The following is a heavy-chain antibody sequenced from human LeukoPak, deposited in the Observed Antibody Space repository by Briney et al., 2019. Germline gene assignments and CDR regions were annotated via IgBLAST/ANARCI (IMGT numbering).Heavy chain of an antibody. J-gene: IGHJ6*03. D-gene: IGHD5-24*01. CDR1: GFTFSSYG. CDR2: ISYDGSNK. CDR3: ARISRDGYTLSLTYYYYMDV. V-gene: IGHV3-30*03. Sequence: PGGSLRLSCAASGFTFSSYGMHWVRQAPGKGLEWVAVISYDGSNKYYADSVKGRFTISRDNSRNTLYLQMNSLRAEDTAVYYCARISRDGYTLSLTYYYYMDVWGKGTTVTISS.